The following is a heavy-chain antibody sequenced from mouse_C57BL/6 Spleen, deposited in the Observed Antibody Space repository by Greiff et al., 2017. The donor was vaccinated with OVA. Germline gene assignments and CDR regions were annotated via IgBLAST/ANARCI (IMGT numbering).Heavy chain of an antibody. D-gene: IGHD1-1*02. CDR1: GYAFSSSW. CDR3: ARCGCVNWYFDV. J-gene: IGHJ1*03. V-gene: IGHV1-82*01. CDR2: IYPGDGDT. Sequence: QVQLQQSGPELVKPGASVKISCKASGYAFSSSWMNWVKQRPGKGLEWIGRIYPGDGDTNYNGKFKGKATLTADKSSSTAYMQLSRLTSEDSAVYSCARCGCVNWYFDVWGTGTTVTVSS.